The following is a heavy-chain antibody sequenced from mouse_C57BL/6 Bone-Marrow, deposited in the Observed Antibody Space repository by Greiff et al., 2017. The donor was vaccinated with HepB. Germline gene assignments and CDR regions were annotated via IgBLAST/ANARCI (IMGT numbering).Heavy chain of an antibody. J-gene: IGHJ1*03. D-gene: IGHD1-1*01. CDR1: GYTFTDYN. Sequence: EVQLQQSGPELVKPGASVMMSCKASGYTFTDYNMHWVKQSHGKSLEWIGYINPNNGGTSYNQKFKGKATLTVNKSSSTAYMELRSLTSEDSAVYYCASPCYYGSSHWYFDVWGTGTTVTVSS. V-gene: IGHV1-22*01. CDR3: ASPCYYGSSHWYFDV. CDR2: INPNNGGT.